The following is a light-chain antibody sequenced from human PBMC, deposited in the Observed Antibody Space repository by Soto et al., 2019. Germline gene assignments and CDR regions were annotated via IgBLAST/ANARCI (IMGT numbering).Light chain of an antibody. J-gene: IGKJ2*01. V-gene: IGKV1-13*02. CDR3: QQLNSYPYT. CDR1: QGISSG. CDR2: DAS. Sequence: AIQLTQSPSSLSASVGDRVTITCRASQGISSGLAWYQQKPGKVPKLLIYDASSLESGVPSRFSGSGSGTDFTLAISSQQPEDFAIYYCQQLNSYPYTFGQGTKLEIK.